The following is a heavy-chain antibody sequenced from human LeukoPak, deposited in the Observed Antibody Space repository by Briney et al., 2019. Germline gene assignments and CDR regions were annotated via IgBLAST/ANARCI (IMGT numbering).Heavy chain of an antibody. CDR1: GGSINNYV. J-gene: IGHJ5*02. Sequence: KPSETLSLTCTVSGGSINNYVLIWIRQPAGKRQEWIGRIFSSGTTNYNPSLKSRATMSVDTSKNQFSLKLSSVTAADAAVYYCARDRGSDGSDQLDPWGQGTLVTVSS. V-gene: IGHV4-4*07. CDR2: IFSSGTT. CDR3: ARDRGSDGSDQLDP. D-gene: IGHD3-10*01.